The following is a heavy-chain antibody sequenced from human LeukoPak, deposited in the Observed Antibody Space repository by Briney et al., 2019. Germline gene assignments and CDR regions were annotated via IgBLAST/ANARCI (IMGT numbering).Heavy chain of an antibody. D-gene: IGHD3-22*01. J-gene: IGHJ5*02. CDR2: IYYSGST. CDR1: GGSIRSSSYY. Sequence: CETPSVTCTVSGGSIRSSSYYWGWIRQPPGKGLEWIGSIYYSGSTYYNASLKSRGTISVDTSKIQFSLKLSSVTAADTAVYYCARLAYDSGGDNWFDPWGQGNLASVSS. CDR3: ARLAYDSGGDNWFDP. V-gene: IGHV4-39*01.